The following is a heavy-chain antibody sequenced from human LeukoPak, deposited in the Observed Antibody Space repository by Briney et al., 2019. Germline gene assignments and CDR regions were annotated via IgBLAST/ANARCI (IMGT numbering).Heavy chain of an antibody. CDR3: AKDALLLSTNDAFDI. D-gene: IGHD2/OR15-2a*01. V-gene: IGHV3-30*18. Sequence: TGGSLRLSCAASGFTFSSYGMHWVRQAPGKGLEWVAVISYDGSNKYYADSVKGRFTISRDNSKNTLYLQMNSLRAEDTAIYYCAKDALLLSTNDAFDIWGQGTMVTVSS. CDR2: ISYDGSNK. CDR1: GFTFSSYG. J-gene: IGHJ3*02.